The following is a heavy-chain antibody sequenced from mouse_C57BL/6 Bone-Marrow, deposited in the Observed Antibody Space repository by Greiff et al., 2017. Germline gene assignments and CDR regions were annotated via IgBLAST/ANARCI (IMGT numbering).Heavy chain of an antibody. CDR3: TTTVFDY. Sequence: VQLQQSGAELVRPGASVKLSCTASGFNIKDDYMHWVKQRPEQGLEWIGWIDPENGDTAYASKFQGKATITADTSSNTAYLQLSSLTSEDTAVYYCTTTVFDYWGQGTTLTVSS. J-gene: IGHJ2*01. CDR1: GFNIKDDY. D-gene: IGHD1-1*01. CDR2: IDPENGDT. V-gene: IGHV14-4*01.